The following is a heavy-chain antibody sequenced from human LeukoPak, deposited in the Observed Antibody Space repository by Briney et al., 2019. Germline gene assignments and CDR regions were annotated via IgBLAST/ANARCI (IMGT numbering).Heavy chain of an antibody. Sequence: SETLSLTCTISGGSISTYYWSWIRQPPGKGLEWIGYVYSSGSTDYNPSLKGRVTISLDTSQNQFSLNVTSITTADTAVYYCARLTYSTSWYYFDFWGRGTLVTVSS. CDR2: VYSSGST. D-gene: IGHD6-13*01. CDR3: ARLTYSTSWYYFDF. V-gene: IGHV4-59*01. J-gene: IGHJ4*02. CDR1: GGSISTYY.